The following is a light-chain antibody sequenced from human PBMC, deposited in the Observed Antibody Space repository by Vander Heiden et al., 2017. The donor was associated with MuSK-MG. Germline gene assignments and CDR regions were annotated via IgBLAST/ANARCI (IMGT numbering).Light chain of an antibody. CDR1: QTISSSS. V-gene: IGKV3-20*01. J-gene: IGKJ5*01. CDR2: GAS. CDR3: QQYGSTPIT. Sequence: ILLPQSPGTLSLSPGERLTLSCRASQTISSSSLAWYQQKPGQAPRLLIYGASSRATGISDRFSGSGSGTDFTLTISRLEPDDVAVYSCQQYGSTPITFGQGTRLEIK.